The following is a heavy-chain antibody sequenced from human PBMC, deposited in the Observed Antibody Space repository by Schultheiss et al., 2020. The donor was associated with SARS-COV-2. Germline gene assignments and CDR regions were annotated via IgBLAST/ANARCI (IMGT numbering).Heavy chain of an antibody. CDR3: ARAPSRIVGATHRFDY. D-gene: IGHD1-26*01. J-gene: IGHJ4*02. V-gene: IGHV1-69*13. CDR1: GGTFSSYA. Sequence: SVKVSCKASGGTFSSYAISWVRQAPGQGLEWMGGIIPIFGTANYAQKFQGRVTITADESTSTAYMELSSLRSEDTAVYYCARAPSRIVGATHRFDYWGQGTLVTVSS. CDR2: IIPIFGTA.